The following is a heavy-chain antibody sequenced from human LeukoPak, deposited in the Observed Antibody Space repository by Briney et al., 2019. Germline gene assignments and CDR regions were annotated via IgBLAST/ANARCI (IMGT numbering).Heavy chain of an antibody. CDR2: IIPILGIA. D-gene: IGHD3-22*01. V-gene: IGHV1-69*04. CDR1: GGTFSSYA. J-gene: IGHJ3*02. CDR3: ASRGPMAYYYDSSGYYNEAFDI. Sequence: SVKVSCKASGGTFSSYAISWVRQAPGQGLEWMGRIIPILGIANYAQKFQGRVTITADKSTSTAYMELSSLRSEDTAVYYCASRGPMAYYYDSSGYYNEAFDIWGQGTMVTVSS.